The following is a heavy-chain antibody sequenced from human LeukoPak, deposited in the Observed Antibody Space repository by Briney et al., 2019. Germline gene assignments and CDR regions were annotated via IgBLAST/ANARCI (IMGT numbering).Heavy chain of an antibody. CDR1: GFTFSNYA. D-gene: IGHD3-3*01. V-gene: IGHV3-23*01. CDR2: ISGSGGST. J-gene: IGHJ4*02. Sequence: PGGSLRLSCAASGFTFSNYAMSWVRQAPGKGLEWVSAISGSGGSTYYADSVKGRFTISRDNSKNTLYLQMNSLRAEDTAVYYCAKNSELVTYYDFWSGYRYYFDYWGQGTLVTVSS. CDR3: AKNSELVTYYDFWSGYRYYFDY.